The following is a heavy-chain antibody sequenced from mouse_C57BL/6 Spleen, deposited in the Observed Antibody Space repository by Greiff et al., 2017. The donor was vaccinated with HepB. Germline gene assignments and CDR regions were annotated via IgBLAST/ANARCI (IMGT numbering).Heavy chain of an antibody. CDR1: GFTFSDYY. CDR3: ARLYSNYDYAMDY. J-gene: IGHJ4*01. V-gene: IGHV5-16*01. CDR2: INYDGSST. Sequence: EVQVVESEGGLVQPGSSMKLSCTASGFTFSDYYMAWVRQVPEKGLEWVANINYDGSSTYYLDSLKSRFIISRDNAKNILYLQMSSLKSEDTATYYCARLYSNYDYAMDYWGQGTSVTVSS. D-gene: IGHD2-5*01.